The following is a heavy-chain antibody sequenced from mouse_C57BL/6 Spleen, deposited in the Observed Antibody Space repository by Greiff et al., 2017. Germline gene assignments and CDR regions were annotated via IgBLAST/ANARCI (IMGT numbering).Heavy chain of an antibody. CDR2: IYTREGST. V-gene: IGHV1-85*01. J-gene: IGHJ2*01. CDR1: GYTFTSYD. CDR3: ARHWDEAFDY. D-gene: IGHD4-1*01. Sequence: VQRVESGPELVKPGASVQLSCKASGYTFTSYDINWVKQRPGPGLEWLGWIYTREGSTKYNEKFKGKATLTVDTSSSTAYMELHSLTSEDSAVYFCARHWDEAFDYWGQGTTLTVTS.